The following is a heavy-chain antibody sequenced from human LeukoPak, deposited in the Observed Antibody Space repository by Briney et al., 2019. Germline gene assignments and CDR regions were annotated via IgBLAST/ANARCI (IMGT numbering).Heavy chain of an antibody. CDR2: ISGSGGST. J-gene: IGHJ4*02. D-gene: IGHD5-18*01. Sequence: GGSLRLSCAASRFNFGTYAMTWVRQAPGKGLERVSTISGSGGSTYYADSVKGRFTISRDNSKNTLYLQMNSLRAEDTAVYYRAKEDTAMVASLDYWGQGTLVSVSS. CDR3: AKEDTAMVASLDY. CDR1: RFNFGTYA. V-gene: IGHV3-23*01.